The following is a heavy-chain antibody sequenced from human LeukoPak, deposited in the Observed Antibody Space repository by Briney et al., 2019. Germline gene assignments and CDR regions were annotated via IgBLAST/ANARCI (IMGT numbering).Heavy chain of an antibody. D-gene: IGHD3-10*01. CDR1: GLTFSSYW. CDR3: ARDREVRGF. J-gene: IGHJ4*02. Sequence: GGSLRLSCAASGLTFSSYWMSWVRQAPGKGLEWVANIKQDGSEKYYVDSVKGRFTISRDNAKNSLYLQMNSLRAEDTAVYYCARDREVRGFWGQGTLVTVSS. CDR2: IKQDGSEK. V-gene: IGHV3-7*01.